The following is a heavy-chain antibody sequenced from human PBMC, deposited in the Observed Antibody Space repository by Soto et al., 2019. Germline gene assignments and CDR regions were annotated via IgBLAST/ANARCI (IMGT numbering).Heavy chain of an antibody. CDR2: ISAYNGNT. D-gene: IGHD5-12*01. V-gene: IGHV1-18*01. J-gene: IGHJ6*02. CDR1: VYTFASYG. Sequence: ASVKVSCKASVYTFASYGINCVRQAPGQGLEWMGWISAYNGNTNYAQKLQGRVTMTTDTSTSTAYMELRSLRSDDTAVYYCARDQVVATKAYYYYGMDVWGQGTTVTVSS. CDR3: ARDQVVATKAYYYYGMDV.